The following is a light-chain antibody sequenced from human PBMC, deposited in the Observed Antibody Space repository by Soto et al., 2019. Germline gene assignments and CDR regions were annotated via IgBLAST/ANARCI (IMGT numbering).Light chain of an antibody. V-gene: IGKV1-5*01. J-gene: IGKJ1*01. CDR2: AAS. CDR1: QRISGW. CDR3: QQNYRATPWT. Sequence: DIQMTQSPSTLSASVGDTVTITCRASQRISGWLAWHQQKPGKAPKLLINAASSLERGVPSRFSGGGSGTDFTLNISSLQPDDFATYYCQQNYRATPWTFGQGTKVDIK.